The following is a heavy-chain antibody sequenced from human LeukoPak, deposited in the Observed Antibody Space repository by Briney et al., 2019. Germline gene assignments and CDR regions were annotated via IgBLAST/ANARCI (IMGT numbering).Heavy chain of an antibody. Sequence: ASVEVSCKASGYTFTGYYMHWVRQSPGQGLEWMGWINPNSGGTNYAQKFQGRVTMTRDTSISTAYMELSRLRSDDTAVYYCARSRSRGGNYFDYWGQGTLVTVSS. V-gene: IGHV1-2*02. CDR1: GYTFTGYY. D-gene: IGHD1-26*01. CDR2: INPNSGGT. CDR3: ARSRSRGGNYFDY. J-gene: IGHJ4*02.